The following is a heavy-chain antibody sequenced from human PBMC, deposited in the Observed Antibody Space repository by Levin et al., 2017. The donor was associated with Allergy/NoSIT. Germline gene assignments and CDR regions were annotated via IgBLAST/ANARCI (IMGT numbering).Heavy chain of an antibody. CDR1: GFTFSSYW. V-gene: IGHV3-74*01. D-gene: IGHD3-10*01. Sequence: GGSLRLSCAASGFTFSSYWMHWVRQAPGKGLVWVSRITSDGSSTSYADSVKGRFTISRDNAKNTLYLQMNSLRAEDTAVYYCARDLSGALWFGELLYHTHWGQGTLVTVSS. CDR3: ARDLSGALWFGELLYHTH. J-gene: IGHJ4*02. CDR2: ITSDGSST.